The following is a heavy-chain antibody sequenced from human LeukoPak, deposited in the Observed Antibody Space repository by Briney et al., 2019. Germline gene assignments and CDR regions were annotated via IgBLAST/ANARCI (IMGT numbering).Heavy chain of an antibody. Sequence: ASVKVSCKASGGTFSSYAISWVRQAPGQGLEWMGWISAYNGNTNYAQKLQGRVTMTTDTSTSTAYMELRSLRSDDTAVYYCTRGQYYYDSSGYSSLDYWGQGTLVTVSS. CDR2: ISAYNGNT. J-gene: IGHJ4*02. D-gene: IGHD3-22*01. CDR1: GGTFSSYA. V-gene: IGHV1-18*01. CDR3: TRGQYYYDSSGYSSLDY.